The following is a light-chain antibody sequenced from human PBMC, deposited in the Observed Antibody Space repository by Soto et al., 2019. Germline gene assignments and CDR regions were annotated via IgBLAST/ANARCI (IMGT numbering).Light chain of an antibody. Sequence: DIQMTQSPSSVSASVGDRVTISCRASQGISSWLAWYQQKQGKXXKXXIYKTSTLQTGVPSRFSGSGSGTDLTITITNLQPEDFETYYCHQASSFPLSFGGGTKVDIK. CDR2: KTS. CDR3: HQASSFPLS. J-gene: IGKJ4*01. V-gene: IGKV1-12*01. CDR1: QGISSW.